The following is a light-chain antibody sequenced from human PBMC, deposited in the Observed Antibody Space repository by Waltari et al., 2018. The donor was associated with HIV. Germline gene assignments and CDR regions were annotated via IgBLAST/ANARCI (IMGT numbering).Light chain of an antibody. V-gene: IGKV4-1*01. CDR3: QQYYSTPTWT. CDR1: RRVLYSSNNKNY. CDR2: WAS. Sequence: DIVTTQSPDSLPVSLGDRVTINCKSSRRVLYSSNNKNYLAWYQQKPGQPPKLLIYWASTRESGVPDRFSGSGSGTDFTLTISSLQAEDVAVYYCQQYYSTPTWTFGQGTKVEIK. J-gene: IGKJ1*01.